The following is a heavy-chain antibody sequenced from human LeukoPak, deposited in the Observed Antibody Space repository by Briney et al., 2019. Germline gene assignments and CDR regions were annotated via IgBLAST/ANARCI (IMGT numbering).Heavy chain of an antibody. CDR2: ISGSGGST. CDR3: AKDGGEYYDILTGYYPRLYYMDV. V-gene: IGHV3-23*01. J-gene: IGHJ6*03. D-gene: IGHD3-9*01. Sequence: GGTLRLSCVASGFTFSTYGMSWDRQAPGKVLEWVSAISGSGGSTYYADSVKGRFTISRDNSKNTLYLQMNSLRAEDTAVYYCAKDGGEYYDILTGYYPRLYYMDVWGKGTTVTISS. CDR1: GFTFSTYG.